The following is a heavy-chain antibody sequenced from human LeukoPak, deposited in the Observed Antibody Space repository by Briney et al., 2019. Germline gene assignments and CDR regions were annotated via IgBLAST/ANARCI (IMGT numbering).Heavy chain of an antibody. CDR3: ARDWDYGDNGGYFDY. J-gene: IGHJ4*02. CDR2: IWYDGSNK. CDR1: GFTFSSYG. D-gene: IGHD4-17*01. V-gene: IGHV3-33*01. Sequence: GGSLRLSCAASGFTFSSYGMHWVRQAPGKGLEWVAVIWYDGSNKYYADSVKGRFTISRDNSKNTLYLQMNSLRAEDTAVYYCARDWDYGDNGGYFDYWGQGTLVTASS.